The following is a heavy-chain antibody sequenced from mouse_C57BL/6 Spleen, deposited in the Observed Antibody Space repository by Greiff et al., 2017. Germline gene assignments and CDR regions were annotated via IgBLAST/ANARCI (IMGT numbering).Heavy chain of an antibody. D-gene: IGHD2-10*01. Sequence: QVQLQQPGAELVMPGASVKLSCKASGYTFTSYWMHWVKQRPGQGLEWIGEIDPSDSYSNYNQTFKGKSTLTVDKSSSTAYMQLSSLTSEDSAIYYCARARWPGLLEVDYWGQGTTLTVSS. J-gene: IGHJ2*01. CDR2: IDPSDSYS. CDR3: ARARWPGLLEVDY. V-gene: IGHV1-69*01. CDR1: GYTFTSYW.